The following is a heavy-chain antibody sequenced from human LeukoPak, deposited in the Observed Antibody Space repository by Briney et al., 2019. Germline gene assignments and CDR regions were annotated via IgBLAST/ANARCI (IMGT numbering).Heavy chain of an antibody. CDR1: SPSFSSHH. D-gene: IGHD3-16*02. Sequence: SQTLSLTCAVPSPSFSSHHWAWIRQPAGKGREWVGRVHCSGSTNYNTSLKSRVDISLDKSQNELSLTLKSVSAADTAVYYCARDESSRDDSGGYHYWGRG. CDR3: ARDESSRDDSGGYHY. V-gene: IGHV4-4*07. J-gene: IGHJ4*02. CDR2: VHCSGST.